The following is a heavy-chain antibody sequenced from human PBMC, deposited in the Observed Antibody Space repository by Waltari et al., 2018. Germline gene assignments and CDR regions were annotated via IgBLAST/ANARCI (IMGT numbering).Heavy chain of an antibody. V-gene: IGHV4-59*01. Sequence: QVQLQESGPGLVKPSETLSLTCTVSGGSISSYYWSWIRQPPGKGLEWIGYIYYSGSTNYNPSLKSRVTISVDTSKNQFSLKLSSVTAADTAVYYCARDSGYSSNYYYGMDVWGQGTTVTVSS. CDR1: GGSISSYY. J-gene: IGHJ6*02. CDR2: IYYSGST. CDR3: ARDSGYSSNYYYGMDV. D-gene: IGHD6-13*01.